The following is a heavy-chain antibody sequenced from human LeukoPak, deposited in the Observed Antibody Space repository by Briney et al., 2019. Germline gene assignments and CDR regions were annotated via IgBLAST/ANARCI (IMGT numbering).Heavy chain of an antibody. Sequence: SGTLSLTCTISGGSISSYFWSWIRQPPGKGLEWIGNIYYSGSTNYNPSLKSRVTISVDTSKNQFSLKLSSVTAADTAVYYCARHKTMGPFDYWGQGTLVTVSS. D-gene: IGHD4/OR15-4a*01. CDR2: IYYSGST. CDR1: GGSISSYF. V-gene: IGHV4-59*08. CDR3: ARHKTMGPFDY. J-gene: IGHJ4*02.